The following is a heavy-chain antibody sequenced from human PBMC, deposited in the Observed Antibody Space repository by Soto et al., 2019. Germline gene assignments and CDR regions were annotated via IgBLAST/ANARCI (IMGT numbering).Heavy chain of an antibody. D-gene: IGHD3-16*01. J-gene: IGHJ6*02. CDR3: ATDSPNMMVGMDV. CDR2: ISYDGSNK. Sequence: QVQLVESGGGVVQPGRSLRLSCAASGFTFSSYGMHWVRQAPGKGLEWVAVISYDGSNKYHADSVKGRFTISRDNSKNTLYLQMNSLSAEDTAVYYCATDSPNMMVGMDVWGRGTTVTVSS. V-gene: IGHV3-30*03. CDR1: GFTFSSYG.